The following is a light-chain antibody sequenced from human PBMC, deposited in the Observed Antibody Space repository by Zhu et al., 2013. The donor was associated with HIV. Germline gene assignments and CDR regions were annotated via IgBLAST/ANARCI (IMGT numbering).Light chain of an antibody. J-gene: IGLJ3*02. V-gene: IGLV6-57*01. CDR3: QFYDGSNHWV. CDR2: EDD. Sequence: NFMLTQPHSVSESPGKTVTISCTRSSGSIASNYVQWYQQRPGSSPTTVIYEDDQRPSGVPDRFSGSIDYLSNSASLTISGLKTEDEADYYCQFYDGSNHWVFGGGTKLTVL. CDR1: SGSIASNY.